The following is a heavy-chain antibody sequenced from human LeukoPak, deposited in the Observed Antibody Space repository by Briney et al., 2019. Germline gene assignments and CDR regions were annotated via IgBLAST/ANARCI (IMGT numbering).Heavy chain of an antibody. CDR2: ISGSGGST. CDR3: AKAKRTGRTYWYYYGMDV. J-gene: IGHJ6*02. Sequence: LPGGSLRLSCAASGFTFSSHAMSWVRQAPGKGLEWVSAISGSGGSTYYADSVKGRFTISRDNSKNTLYLQMNSLRAEDTAVYYCAKAKRTGRTYWYYYGMDVWGQGTTVTVSS. V-gene: IGHV3-23*01. CDR1: GFTFSSHA. D-gene: IGHD1-14*01.